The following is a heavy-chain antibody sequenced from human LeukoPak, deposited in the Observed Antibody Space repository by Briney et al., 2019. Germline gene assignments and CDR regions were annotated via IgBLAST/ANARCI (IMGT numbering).Heavy chain of an antibody. D-gene: IGHD5/OR15-5a*01. CDR3: ARHKASRPLFDI. J-gene: IGHJ3*02. CDR2: IYYSGST. Sequence: KPSETLSLTCTVSGGSISSSSYYWGWIRQPPGKGLEWIGSIYYSGSTYYNPSLKSRVTISVDTSKNQFSLKLSSVTAADTAVYYCARHKASRPLFDIWGQGTMVTVSS. CDR1: GGSISSSSYY. V-gene: IGHV4-39*01.